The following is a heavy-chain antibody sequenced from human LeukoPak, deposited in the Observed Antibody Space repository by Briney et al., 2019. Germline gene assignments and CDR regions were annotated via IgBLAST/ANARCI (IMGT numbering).Heavy chain of an antibody. CDR1: GGSISSSDYY. V-gene: IGHV4-39*07. CDR2: FYSGGSA. J-gene: IGHJ4*02. Sequence: SETLSLTCIVPGGSISSSDYYWAWIRQPPGKGLEWIGTFYSGGSAYYNPSLTSRVSISKDTSDNQFSLRLYSVTAADTAVYYCARKQGGTMYDVWGQGTQVTVSS. D-gene: IGHD1-7*01. CDR3: ARKQGGTMYDV.